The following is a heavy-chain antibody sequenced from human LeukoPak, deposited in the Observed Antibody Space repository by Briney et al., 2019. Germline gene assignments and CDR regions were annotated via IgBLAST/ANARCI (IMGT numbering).Heavy chain of an antibody. CDR3: ARGLTGTSDDAFDI. D-gene: IGHD1-20*01. CDR2: INPNSGGT. J-gene: IGHJ3*02. CDR1: GYSFTSQD. Sequence: PGASVKVSCKTSGYSFTSQDMHWVRQAPGQSLEWMGCINPNSGGTNYAQKFQGRVTMTRDTSISTAYMELSRLRSDDTAVYYCARGLTGTSDDAFDIWGQGTIVTVSS. V-gene: IGHV1-2*02.